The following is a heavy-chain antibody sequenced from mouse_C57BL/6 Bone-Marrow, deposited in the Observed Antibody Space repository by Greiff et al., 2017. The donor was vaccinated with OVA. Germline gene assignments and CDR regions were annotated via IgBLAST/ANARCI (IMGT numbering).Heavy chain of an antibody. D-gene: IGHD1-1*01. J-gene: IGHJ4*01. CDR1: GFSLTSYG. CDR2: IWSGGST. Sequence: VKLMESGPGLVQPSQSLSITCTVSGFSLTSYGVHWVRQSPGKGLEWLGVIWSGGSTDYNAAFISRLSISKDNSKSQVFFKMNSLQADDTAIYYCARNRYGSSYLYYAMDYWGQGTSVTVSS. V-gene: IGHV2-2*01. CDR3: ARNRYGSSYLYYAMDY.